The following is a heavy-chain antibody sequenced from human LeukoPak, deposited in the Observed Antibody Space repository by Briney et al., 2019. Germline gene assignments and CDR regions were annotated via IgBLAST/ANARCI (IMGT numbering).Heavy chain of an antibody. J-gene: IGHJ5*02. CDR1: GFTVSSNY. CDR2: IYSGGST. CDR3: AKGTTTVAVGGGFEA. D-gene: IGHD4-23*01. Sequence: GGSLRLSCAASGFTVSSNYMSWVRQAPGKGLEWVSVIYSGGSTYYVDSVEGRFIISRDNSKNTLYLQMNSLRAEDTAVYYCAKGTTTVAVGGGFEAWGQGTLVTVSS. V-gene: IGHV3-53*01.